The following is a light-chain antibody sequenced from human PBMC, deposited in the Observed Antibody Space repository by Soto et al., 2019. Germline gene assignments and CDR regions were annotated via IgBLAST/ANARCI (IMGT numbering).Light chain of an antibody. J-gene: IGKJ5*01. CDR3: QQRSNWPPIT. V-gene: IGKV3-11*01. Sequence: EIVLTQSPATLSLSPGERATLSCRASQSVGTYLAWHQQKPGQAPRLLIYDASNRAAGVPVRFSGSGSGTDFTLTISSVEPDDFAVYYCQQRSNWPPITFGQGTRLDIK. CDR1: QSVGTY. CDR2: DAS.